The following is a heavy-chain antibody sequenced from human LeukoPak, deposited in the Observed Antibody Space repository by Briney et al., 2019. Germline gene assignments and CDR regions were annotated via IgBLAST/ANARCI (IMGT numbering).Heavy chain of an antibody. CDR3: ARDLDYGVYADC. D-gene: IGHD4-17*01. Sequence: GGSLRLSCAASGFTFSDYYMSWIRQAPGKGLEWVSYISGSGSTIYYADSVKGRFTISRDNAKNSLYLQMNSLRAEDTAVYYCARDLDYGVYADCWGQGTLVTVSS. CDR2: ISGSGSTI. CDR1: GFTFSDYY. J-gene: IGHJ4*02. V-gene: IGHV3-11*01.